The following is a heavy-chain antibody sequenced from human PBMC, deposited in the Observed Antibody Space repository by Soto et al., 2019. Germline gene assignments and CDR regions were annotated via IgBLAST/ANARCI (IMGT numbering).Heavy chain of an antibody. CDR1: GGSFSGYY. Sequence: SETLSLTCAVYGGSFSGYYWSWIRQPPGKGLEWIGEINHSGRTNYNPSLKSRVTISVDTSKNQFSLKLSSVTAADTAVYYCARASANVLLWFGGGRRAPIIDYWGQGTLVTVSS. J-gene: IGHJ4*02. D-gene: IGHD3-10*01. CDR3: ARASANVLLWFGGGRRAPIIDY. V-gene: IGHV4-34*01. CDR2: INHSGRT.